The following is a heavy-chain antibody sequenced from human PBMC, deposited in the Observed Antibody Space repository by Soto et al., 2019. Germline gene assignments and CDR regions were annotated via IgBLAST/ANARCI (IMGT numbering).Heavy chain of an antibody. D-gene: IGHD3-22*01. J-gene: IGHJ4*02. Sequence: SDTLSLTCTVSGGSVSSGSDYWSWIRQPPGKGLEWIGYIYYSGSTNYNPSLKSRVTISIDTSKNQFSLKLSSVTAADTAVYYCARDSGYYDSSGYYDSWGQGTLVTVSS. CDR3: ARDSGYYDSSGYYDS. CDR1: GGSVSSGSDY. CDR2: IYYSGST. V-gene: IGHV4-61*01.